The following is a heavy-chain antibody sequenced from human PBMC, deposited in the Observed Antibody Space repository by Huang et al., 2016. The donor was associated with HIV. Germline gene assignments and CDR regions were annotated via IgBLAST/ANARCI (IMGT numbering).Heavy chain of an antibody. Sequence: QVQMQESGPGLVRPSEILSLTCSVSGASLGPTYWSWIRRSPGRGLEWIASIYYTGSSNYSPSLGSRGTISLDRARNQVTLKLKSLIAADTATYFCARDAHCGGNCYLAFDSWGQGTLVTVSS. J-gene: IGHJ4*02. D-gene: IGHD2-21*01. CDR1: GASLGPTY. CDR3: ARDAHCGGNCYLAFDS. CDR2: IYYTGSS. V-gene: IGHV4-59*01.